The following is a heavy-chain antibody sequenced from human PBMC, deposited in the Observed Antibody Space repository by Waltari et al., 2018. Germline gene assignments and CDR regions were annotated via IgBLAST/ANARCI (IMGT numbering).Heavy chain of an antibody. V-gene: IGHV3-30*02. Sequence: QVQLVESGGGVVQPGGSLRLSCAASGFTFSSYGMHWVRQAPGKGLEWVAFIRYDGSNKYYADSVKGRFTISRDNSKNTLYLQMNSLRAEDTAVYYCAKAEYYYGSGSYPHYWGQGTLVTVSS. CDR2: IRYDGSNK. CDR3: AKAEYYYGSGSYPHY. D-gene: IGHD3-10*01. J-gene: IGHJ4*02. CDR1: GFTFSSYG.